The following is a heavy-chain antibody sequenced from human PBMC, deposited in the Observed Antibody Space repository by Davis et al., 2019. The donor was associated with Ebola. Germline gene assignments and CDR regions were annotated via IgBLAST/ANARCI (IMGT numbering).Heavy chain of an antibody. CDR3: ARGYDFWSGYTNWFDP. V-gene: IGHV4-4*07. J-gene: IGHJ5*02. CDR1: GGSISSYY. CDR2: IYTSGST. Sequence: PGGSLRLSCTVSGGSISSYYWSWIRQPAGKGLEWIGRIYTSGSTNYNPSLKSRVTMSVDTSKNQFSLKLSSVTAADTAVYYCARGYDFWSGYTNWFDPWGQGTLVTVSS. D-gene: IGHD3-3*01.